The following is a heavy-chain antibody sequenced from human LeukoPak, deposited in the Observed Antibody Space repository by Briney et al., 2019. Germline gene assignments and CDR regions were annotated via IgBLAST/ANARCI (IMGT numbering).Heavy chain of an antibody. D-gene: IGHD3-10*02. Sequence: GGSLRLSCEASGFTFSSYTMNWVRRAPGKGLEWVSSISSSSSYIYYADSMKGRFTISRDNAKNSLYLQMNSPRAEDTAVYYCAELGITMIGGVWGKGTTVTISS. CDR3: AELGITMIGGV. CDR1: GFTFSSYT. CDR2: ISSSSSYI. J-gene: IGHJ6*04. V-gene: IGHV3-21*06.